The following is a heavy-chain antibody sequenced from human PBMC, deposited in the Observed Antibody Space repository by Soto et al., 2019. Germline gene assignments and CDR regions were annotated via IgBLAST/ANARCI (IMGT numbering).Heavy chain of an antibody. Sequence: SETLSLTCTVSGGSISTGGYYWNWIRQHPGKGLEWIGYFYYSGSTYYNPSLKSRVTISVNTSKNQFSLKLSSVTAADTAVYYCARLGAYYQSLDPWGPGTLVTVS. CDR3: ARLGAYYQSLDP. CDR1: GGSISTGGYY. CDR2: FYYSGST. V-gene: IGHV4-31*03. J-gene: IGHJ5*02. D-gene: IGHD3-22*01.